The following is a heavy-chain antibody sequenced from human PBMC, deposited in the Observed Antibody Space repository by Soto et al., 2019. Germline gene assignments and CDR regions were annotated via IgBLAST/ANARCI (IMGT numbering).Heavy chain of an antibody. D-gene: IGHD4-17*01. Sequence: GGSLRLSCAASGFTFSSYSMNWVRQAPGKGLEWVSYISSSSSTIYYADSVKGRFTISRHNSKNTLYLLMNSLRAEDTAVYYCARYFRPPYGVRYLSYSGQGTLVPVSS. V-gene: IGHV3-48*01. CDR2: ISSSSSTI. CDR3: ARYFRPPYGVRYLSY. J-gene: IGHJ4*02. CDR1: GFTFSSYS.